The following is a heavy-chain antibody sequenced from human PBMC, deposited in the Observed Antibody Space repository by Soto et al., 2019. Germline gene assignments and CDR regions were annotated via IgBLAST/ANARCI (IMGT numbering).Heavy chain of an antibody. J-gene: IGHJ4*02. Sequence: QVQLVESGGGVVQPGRSLRLSCAASGFTFSSYAMHWVRQAPGKGLEWVAVISYDGSNKYYADSVKGRFTISRDNSKNTLYLQMNSLRAEDTAVYYCARDSGKGELVEWGQGTLVTVSS. D-gene: IGHD3-16*01. V-gene: IGHV3-30-3*01. CDR2: ISYDGSNK. CDR1: GFTFSSYA. CDR3: ARDSGKGELVE.